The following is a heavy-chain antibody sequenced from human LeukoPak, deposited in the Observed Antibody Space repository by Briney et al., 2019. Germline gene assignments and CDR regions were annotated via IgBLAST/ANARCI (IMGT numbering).Heavy chain of an antibody. CDR1: GFTFSSYG. J-gene: IGHJ6*03. CDR2: INHSGST. D-gene: IGHD6-13*01. Sequence: PGGSLRLSCAASGFTFSSYGMSWIRQPPGKGLEWIGEINHSGSTNYNPSLKSRVTISVDTSKNQFSLKLSSVTAADTAVYYCARSNRVLKAAAGLPSYYYYMDVWGKGTTVTVSS. CDR3: ARSNRVLKAAAGLPSYYYYMDV. V-gene: IGHV4-34*01.